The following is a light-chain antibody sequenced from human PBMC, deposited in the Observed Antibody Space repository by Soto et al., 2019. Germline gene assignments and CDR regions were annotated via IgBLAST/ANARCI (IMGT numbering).Light chain of an antibody. CDR3: NSYTRSSTLV. J-gene: IGLJ2*01. CDR1: SSDVGGYNY. CDR2: DVS. V-gene: IGLV2-14*01. Sequence: QSALTQPASVSGSPGQSSTISCTGTSSDVGGYNYVSWYQQHPGKAPKLMIYDVSNRPSEVSNRFSGSKSGNTASLTISGLQAEDEADYYCNSYTRSSTLVFGVGTQLTVL.